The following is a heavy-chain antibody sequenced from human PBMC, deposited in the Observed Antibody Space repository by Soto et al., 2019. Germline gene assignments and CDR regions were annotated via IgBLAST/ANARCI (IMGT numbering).Heavy chain of an antibody. CDR2: IYYSGST. D-gene: IGHD5-18*01. J-gene: IGHJ4*02. V-gene: IGHV4-39*01. CDR3: ARHGYYPYPYFDY. CDR1: GGSISSTTYS. Sequence: QLQLQESGPGLVKPSETLSLTCTVSGGSISSTTYSWGWIRQPPGKGLERIGTIYYSGSTYYNPSLKSRVTISVDTSKNQFSLKVNSVTAADTAIYYCARHGYYPYPYFDYWGQGTLVTVSS.